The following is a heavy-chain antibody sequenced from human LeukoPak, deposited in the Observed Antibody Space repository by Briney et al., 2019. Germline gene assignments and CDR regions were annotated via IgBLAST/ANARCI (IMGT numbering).Heavy chain of an antibody. D-gene: IGHD2-15*01. V-gene: IGHV3-30-3*01. J-gene: IGHJ4*02. CDR1: GFTFSRYA. CDR2: ISYDGSNK. CDR3: ARDRYCSGGSCYYFDY. Sequence: QPGGSLRLSCAASGFTFSRYAMHWVRQAPGKGLEWVAVISYDGSNKYYADSVKGRFTISRDNSKNTLYLQMNSLRAEDTAVYYCARDRYCSGGSCYYFDYWGQGTLVTVSS.